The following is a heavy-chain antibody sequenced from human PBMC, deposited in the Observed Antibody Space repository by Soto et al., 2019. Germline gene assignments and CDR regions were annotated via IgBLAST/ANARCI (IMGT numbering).Heavy chain of an antibody. CDR3: ARGSATAPFDY. V-gene: IGHV4-34*01. CDR2: INHSGST. CDR1: GGSFSGYY. J-gene: IGHJ4*02. Sequence: SETLSLTCAVYGGSFSGYYWSWIRQPPGKGLEWIGEINHSGSTNYNPSLKSRVTISVDTSKNRFSLKLSSVTAADTAVYYCARGSATAPFDYWGQGTLVTVSS.